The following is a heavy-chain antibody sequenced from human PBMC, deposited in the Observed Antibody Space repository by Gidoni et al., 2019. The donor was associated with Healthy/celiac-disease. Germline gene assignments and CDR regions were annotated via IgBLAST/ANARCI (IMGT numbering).Heavy chain of an antibody. Sequence: QVQLVQSGAEVKKPGASVKVSCKASGYTFTGYYMHWVRQAPGQGLEWMGWINPNSGGTNYAQKFQGRVTMTRDTSISTAYMELSRLRSDDTAVYYCARNDYVWGSYRPGNGFDYWGQGTLVTVSS. J-gene: IGHJ4*02. D-gene: IGHD3-16*02. CDR3: ARNDYVWGSYRPGNGFDY. CDR1: GYTFTGYY. V-gene: IGHV1-2*02. CDR2: INPNSGGT.